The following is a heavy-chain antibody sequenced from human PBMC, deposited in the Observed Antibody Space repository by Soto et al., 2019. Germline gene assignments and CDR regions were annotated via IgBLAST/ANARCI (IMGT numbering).Heavy chain of an antibody. J-gene: IGHJ6*02. V-gene: IGHV3-33*01. Sequence: PGGSLRLSCAASGFTFSSYGMHWVRQAPGKGLEWVAVIWYDGSNKYYADSVKGRFTISKDNSKNTLYLLMNSLRAEDTAVYYCARFGTVYSGCDQQVSYYYHGMDVWGQGTTVTVSS. CDR2: IWYDGSNK. D-gene: IGHD5-12*01. CDR3: ARFGTVYSGCDQQVSYYYHGMDV. CDR1: GFTFSSYG.